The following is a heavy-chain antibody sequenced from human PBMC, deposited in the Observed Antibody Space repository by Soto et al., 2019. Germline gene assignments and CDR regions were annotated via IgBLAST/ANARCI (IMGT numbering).Heavy chain of an antibody. Sequence: QVQLQESGPGRVKPSETLSLTCTVSGGSISSYYWRWIRQPPGKGLEWIGYIHYSRSTNYNPSLKGRVPISVDTSKNQFSLKLSSVTAAATAVYYCARRWGRSFDYWGQGTLVTVSS. CDR3: ARRWGRSFDY. V-gene: IGHV4-59*08. D-gene: IGHD2-15*01. J-gene: IGHJ4*02. CDR1: GGSISSYY. CDR2: IHYSRST.